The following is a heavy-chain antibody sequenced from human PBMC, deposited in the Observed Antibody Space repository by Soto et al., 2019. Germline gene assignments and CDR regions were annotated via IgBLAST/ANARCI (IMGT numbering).Heavy chain of an antibody. CDR2: INAGNGNT. D-gene: IGHD3-10*01. V-gene: IGHV1-3*01. CDR3: ARDIEITMXRGVIMGAYYYYYGMDV. J-gene: IGHJ6*02. Sequence: ASVKVSCKASGYTFTSYAMHWVRQAPGQRLEWMGWINAGNGNTKYSQKFQGRVTITRDTSASTAYMELSSLRSEDTAVYYCARDIEITMXRGVIMGAYYYYYGMDVWGQGTTVTVSS. CDR1: GYTFTSYA.